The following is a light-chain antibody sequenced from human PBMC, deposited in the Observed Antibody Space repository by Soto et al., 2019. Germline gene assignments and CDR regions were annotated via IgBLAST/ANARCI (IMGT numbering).Light chain of an antibody. CDR3: QQSYSTLPFT. J-gene: IGKJ3*01. CDR2: AAS. CDR1: QSISSY. Sequence: DIQMTQSPSSLSASVGDRVTITCRASQSISSYLNWYQQKPGKAPMILIYAASTLQRGVPSRFSGSGSGTEFTLTVSSLQPEDFATFYCQQSYSTLPFTFGPGTKVDIK. V-gene: IGKV1-39*01.